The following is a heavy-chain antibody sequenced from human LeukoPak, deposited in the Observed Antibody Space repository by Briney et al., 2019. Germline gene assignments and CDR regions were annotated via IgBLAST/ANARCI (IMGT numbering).Heavy chain of an antibody. V-gene: IGHV3-7*04. CDR1: GFTFSSYW. D-gene: IGHD1-26*01. CDR3: ARSYYAADY. J-gene: IGHJ4*02. CDR2: LKEDGSDK. Sequence: GGSLRLSCAATGFTFSSYWMDWVRQAPGKGLDGVAYLKEDGSDKYYVDSAKGRFTISRDNAKSSLQLQMNSLRAEDTAVYYCARSYYAADYWGQGTLVTVSS.